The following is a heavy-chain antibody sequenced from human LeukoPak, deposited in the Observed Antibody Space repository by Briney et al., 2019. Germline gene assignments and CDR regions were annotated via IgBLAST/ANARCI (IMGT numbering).Heavy chain of an antibody. CDR2: ISGSGGST. CDR1: GFTFSSYA. D-gene: IGHD3-10*01. Sequence: GGSLRLSCAASGFTFSSYAMSWVRQAPGKGLEWVSAISGSGGSTYYADSVKGRFTISRDNSKNTQYLQMNSLRAEDTAVYYCAKSSKATYMVRGVITPFDYWGQGTLVTVSS. CDR3: AKSSKATYMVRGVITPFDY. V-gene: IGHV3-23*01. J-gene: IGHJ4*02.